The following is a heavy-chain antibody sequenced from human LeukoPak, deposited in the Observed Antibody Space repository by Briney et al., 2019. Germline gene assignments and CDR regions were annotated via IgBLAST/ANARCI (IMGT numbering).Heavy chain of an antibody. CDR3: AKGAGYSSGWSTGKFDY. Sequence: PGGSLRLSCAASGFTFSPYAMTWVRQAPGKELEWVSSITGSIHSTYYADSVKGRFTISRDNSKNTLYLQMNSLRAEDTAVYYCAKGAGYSSGWSTGKFDYWGQGTLVTVSS. V-gene: IGHV3-23*01. CDR2: ITGSIHST. CDR1: GFTFSPYA. J-gene: IGHJ4*02. D-gene: IGHD6-19*01.